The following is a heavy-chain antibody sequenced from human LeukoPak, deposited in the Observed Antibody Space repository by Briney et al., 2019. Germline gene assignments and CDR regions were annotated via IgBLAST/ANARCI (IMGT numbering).Heavy chain of an antibody. D-gene: IGHD7-27*01. CDR3: ARVWNRGWLDP. V-gene: IGHV4-61*02. CDR2: IHTSGST. CDR1: GGSISSGDYY. Sequence: SETLSLTCTVSGGSISSGDYYWSWIRQPAGKGLEWIGRIHTSGSTNYKPSLQSRVTIAIDTSKNQFSLKLSSVTAADTAVYYCARVWNRGWLDPWGQGTLVTVSS. J-gene: IGHJ5*02.